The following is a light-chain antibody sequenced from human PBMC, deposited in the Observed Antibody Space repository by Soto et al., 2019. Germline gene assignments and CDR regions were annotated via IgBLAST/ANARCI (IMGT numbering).Light chain of an antibody. CDR2: GAS. Sequence: EIVLTQSPCTLSLSPGERATLPCRASQSVSSSYLAWYQQKHGQPPRLXIYGASGRATGIPDRFSGSGSGTDFNLTISSLQPEDVATYYCLQLNTYPWTFGQGTKVDIK. J-gene: IGKJ1*01. V-gene: IGKV3-20*01. CDR1: QSVSSSY. CDR3: LQLNTYPWT.